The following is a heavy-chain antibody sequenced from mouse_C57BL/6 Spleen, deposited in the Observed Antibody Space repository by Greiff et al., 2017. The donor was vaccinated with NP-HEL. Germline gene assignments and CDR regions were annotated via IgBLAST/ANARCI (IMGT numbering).Heavy chain of an antibody. J-gene: IGHJ4*01. CDR2: ISGGGGNT. Sequence: DVQLVQSGGGLVKPGASLKLSCAASGFTFSSYTMSWVRQTPEQRLEWVATISGGGGNTYYPDSLKGRFTISRDNANNTLYLRMRSVEAEDTALYYCARHGGYLEYWGTGTTVTVAS. D-gene: IGHD3-1*01. CDR3: ARHGGYLEY. CDR1: GFTFSSYT. V-gene: IGHV5-9*01.